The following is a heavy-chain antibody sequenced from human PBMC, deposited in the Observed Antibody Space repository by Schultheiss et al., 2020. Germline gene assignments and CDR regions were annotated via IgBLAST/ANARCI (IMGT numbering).Heavy chain of an antibody. D-gene: IGHD3-9*01. CDR1: GFTFSSYS. V-gene: IGHV3-48*02. Sequence: GGSLRLSCAASGFTFSSYSINWVRHAPGKGLEWVSYISSSSSTIYYADSVKGRFTISRDNAKNSLYLQMNSLKDEDTAVYSCARATRTIPYAMDVWGQGTTVTVSS. CDR3: ARATRTIPYAMDV. J-gene: IGHJ6*02. CDR2: ISSSSSTI.